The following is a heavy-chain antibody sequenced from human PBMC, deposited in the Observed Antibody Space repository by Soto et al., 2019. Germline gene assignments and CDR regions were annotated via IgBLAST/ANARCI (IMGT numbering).Heavy chain of an antibody. V-gene: IGHV1-18*01. Sequence: ASVKVSCKASGYTFTSYGISWVRQAPGQGLEWMGWISAYNGNTNYAQKLQGRVTMTTDTSTSTAYMELRSLRSDDTAVYYCARSGCSGGSCYSYYFDYWGQGALVTSP. J-gene: IGHJ4*02. CDR2: ISAYNGNT. CDR1: GYTFTSYG. CDR3: ARSGCSGGSCYSYYFDY. D-gene: IGHD2-15*01.